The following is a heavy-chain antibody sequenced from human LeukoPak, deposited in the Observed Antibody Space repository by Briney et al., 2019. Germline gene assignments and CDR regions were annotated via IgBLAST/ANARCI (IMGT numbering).Heavy chain of an antibody. Sequence: PGGSLRLSCAASGFTFSNYAIHWVRQAPGKGPEYVSAISDNGRQTFYANSVKGRFTISRDNSKNTLYLQMGSLRAEDMAVYYCARDGSGINWFDPWGQGTLVTVSS. CDR2: ISDNGRQT. J-gene: IGHJ5*02. CDR3: ARDGSGINWFDP. D-gene: IGHD3-10*01. CDR1: GFTFSNYA. V-gene: IGHV3-64*01.